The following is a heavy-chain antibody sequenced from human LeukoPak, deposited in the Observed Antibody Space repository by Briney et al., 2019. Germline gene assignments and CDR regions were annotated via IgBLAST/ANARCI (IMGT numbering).Heavy chain of an antibody. Sequence: PGGSLRLSCAASGFTFSSYGIHWVRQAPGKGLEWVAIISYDGSNKYYADSVKGRFTISRDTSKNTLYLQMNSLRAEDTAVYYCARAGHSSGWYNGLDVWGQGTTVTVSS. J-gene: IGHJ6*02. D-gene: IGHD6-19*01. CDR1: GFTFSSYG. V-gene: IGHV3-30-3*01. CDR2: ISYDGSNK. CDR3: ARAGHSSGWYNGLDV.